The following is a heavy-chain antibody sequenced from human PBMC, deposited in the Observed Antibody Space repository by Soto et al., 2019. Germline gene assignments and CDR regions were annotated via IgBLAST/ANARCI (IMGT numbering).Heavy chain of an antibody. CDR1: GYTLTELS. V-gene: IGHV1-24*01. J-gene: IGHJ4*02. Sequence: GASVKVSCKVSGYTLTELSMYWVRQATGKGLEWMGGFDPEDGETIYAQKFQGRVTMTEDTSTDTAYMELSSLRSEDTAVYYCATSRGYSGYDYFDYWGQGTLVTVSS. D-gene: IGHD5-12*01. CDR2: FDPEDGET. CDR3: ATSRGYSGYDYFDY.